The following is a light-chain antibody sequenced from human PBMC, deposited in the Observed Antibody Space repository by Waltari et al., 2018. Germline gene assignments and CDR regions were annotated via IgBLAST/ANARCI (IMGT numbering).Light chain of an antibody. J-gene: IGLJ3*02. V-gene: IGLV1-44*01. CDR1: SSTIGGHA. CDR2: RDH. CDR3: SSWDDSLQGWL. Sequence: QSVLTQPPSASGTPGQRVTISCSGSSSTIGGHAVTWYQQLPGTAPKLLIYRDHQRPSGVPERFSGSRSGASASLAISGLQSDDEADYYCSSWDDSLQGWLFGGGTKLTVL.